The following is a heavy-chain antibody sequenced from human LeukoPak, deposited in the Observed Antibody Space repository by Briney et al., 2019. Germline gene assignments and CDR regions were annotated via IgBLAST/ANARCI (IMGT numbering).Heavy chain of an antibody. J-gene: IGHJ4*02. V-gene: IGHV3-23*01. D-gene: IGHD3-22*01. CDR3: AKRGVVIRVILVGFHKEAYYFDS. Sequence: GGSLRLSRAVSGITLSNYGMSWVRQAPGKGLEWVAGISDSGSNTKYADSVKGRFTISRDNPKNTLYLHMNSLRAEDTAVYFCAKRGVVIRVILVGFHKEAYYFDSWGQGALVTVSS. CDR2: ISDSGSNT. CDR1: GITLSNYG.